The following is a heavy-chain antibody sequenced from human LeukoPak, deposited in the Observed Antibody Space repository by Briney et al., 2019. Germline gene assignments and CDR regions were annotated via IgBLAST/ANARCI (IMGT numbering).Heavy chain of an antibody. D-gene: IGHD1-26*01. CDR2: FDPEDGET. J-gene: IGHJ4*02. V-gene: IGHV1-24*01. CDR3: ATVGSYRLAFDY. CDR1: GYTLTELS. Sequence: ASVKVSCKASGYTLTELSMHWVRQAPGKGLEWMGGFDPEDGETIYAQKFQGRVTMTEDTSTDTAYMELSSLRSEDTAVYYCATVGSYRLAFDYWGQGTLVTVSS.